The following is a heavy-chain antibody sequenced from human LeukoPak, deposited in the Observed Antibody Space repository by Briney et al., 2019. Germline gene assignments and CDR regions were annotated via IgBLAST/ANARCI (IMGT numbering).Heavy chain of an antibody. V-gene: IGHV1-2*02. Sequence: ASVKVSCKASGYTFTGYYMHWVRQAPGQGLEWMGWINPNSGGTNYAQKFQGRVTMTRDTSISTACMELSRLRSDDTAVYYCARAGRPTFDFWSGYYIEGDYWGQGTLVTVSS. CDR3: ARAGRPTFDFWSGYYIEGDY. D-gene: IGHD3-3*01. J-gene: IGHJ4*02. CDR2: INPNSGGT. CDR1: GYTFTGYY.